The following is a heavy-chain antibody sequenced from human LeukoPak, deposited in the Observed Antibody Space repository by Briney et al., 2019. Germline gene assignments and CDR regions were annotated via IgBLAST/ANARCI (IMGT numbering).Heavy chain of an antibody. CDR2: MTGSGGST. V-gene: IGHV3-23*01. Sequence: GGSLRLSCAASGFTFSSYAMSWVRQAPGKGLEWVSTMTGSGGSTYYADSVKGRFTISRDNSKNTLYLQMNSLRAEDTAVYYCAKGRSSWSAFDYWGQGTLVTVSS. D-gene: IGHD6-13*01. CDR3: AKGRSSWSAFDY. J-gene: IGHJ4*02. CDR1: GFTFSSYA.